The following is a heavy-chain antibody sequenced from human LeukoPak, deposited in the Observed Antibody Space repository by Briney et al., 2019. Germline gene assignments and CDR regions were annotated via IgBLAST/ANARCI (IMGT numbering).Heavy chain of an antibody. CDR3: AYGGDAYKTGY. J-gene: IGHJ4*02. Sequence: KPSETLSLTCTVSGGSINRNYWNWIRQPPGKGLEWIGCMYYSGSTNYNPSLKSRVTISLDTSKNQFPLKLSSVTAADTAVYYCAYGGDAYKTGYWGQGTLVTVSS. V-gene: IGHV4-59*01. CDR2: MYYSGST. D-gene: IGHD5-24*01. CDR1: GGSINRNY.